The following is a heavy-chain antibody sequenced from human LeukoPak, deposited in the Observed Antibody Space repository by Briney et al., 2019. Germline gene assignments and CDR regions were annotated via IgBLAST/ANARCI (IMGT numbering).Heavy chain of an antibody. D-gene: IGHD3/OR15-3a*01. CDR1: GFTFRIYV. J-gene: IGHJ4*02. Sequence: PGGSLRLSCATSGFTFRIYVMNWVRQAPGKGLEWVASISYTSEISYVDPVKGRFTVSRDNSKNSVVLQVNRLRVDATGVYLCERDSGARGQGLAWGQGTLVSVSS. CDR2: ISYTSEI. CDR3: ERDSGARGQGLA. V-gene: IGHV3-21*06.